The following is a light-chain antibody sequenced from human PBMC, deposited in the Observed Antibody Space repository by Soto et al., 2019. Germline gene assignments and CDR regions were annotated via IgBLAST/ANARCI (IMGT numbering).Light chain of an antibody. Sequence: EIVLTQSPGTLSLSPGERATLSCRASQTVTRNYLAWHQQKPGQTPRLLIYGASNRATGIPDRFSGSGSGADFTLTINRLEPEDFAVYYCQQFETFGGGTKVDIK. J-gene: IGKJ4*01. V-gene: IGKV3-20*01. CDR2: GAS. CDR3: QQFET. CDR1: QTVTRNY.